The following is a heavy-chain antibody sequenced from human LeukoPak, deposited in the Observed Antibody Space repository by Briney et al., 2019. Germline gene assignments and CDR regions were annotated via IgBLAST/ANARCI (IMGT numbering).Heavy chain of an antibody. D-gene: IGHD6-19*01. CDR1: GFTFSDYY. CDR2: ISSSGSTI. CDR3: ARDLSIQWLFPYFDY. V-gene: IGHV3-11*04. J-gene: IGHJ4*02. Sequence: SGGSLRLSCAASGFTFSDYYMSWIRQAPGKGLEWVSYISSSGSTIYYADSVKGRFTISRDNAKNSLYLQMNSLRVEDTAVYYCARDLSIQWLFPYFDYWGQGTLVTVSS.